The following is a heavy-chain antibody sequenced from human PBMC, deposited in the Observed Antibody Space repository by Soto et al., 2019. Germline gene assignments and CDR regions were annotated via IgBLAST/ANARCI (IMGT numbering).Heavy chain of an antibody. CDR1: GGTFSSYA. CDR2: IIPIFGTA. CDR3: ARDRGTVPHAFDI. J-gene: IGHJ3*02. V-gene: IGHV1-69*13. D-gene: IGHD4-17*01. Sequence: ASVKVSCKASGGTFSSYAISWVRQAPGQGLEWMGGIIPIFGTANYAQKFQGRVTITADESTSTAYMELSSLRSEDTAVYYCARDRGTVPHAFDIWGQGTMVTVSS.